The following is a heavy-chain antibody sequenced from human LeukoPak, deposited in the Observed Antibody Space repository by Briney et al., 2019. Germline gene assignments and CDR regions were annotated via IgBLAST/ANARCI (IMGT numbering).Heavy chain of an antibody. CDR1: GFTFSNHF. CDR3: VKALTGTWSFDY. Sequence: PGGSLRLSCSTSGFTFSNHFMHWVRQAPGKGLEYVSSIGPNGASTLYADSVKGRFTISRDNSKNALYLQLTSLRLEDTALYYCVKALTGTWSFDYWGQGTLVTVSS. D-gene: IGHD3-9*01. J-gene: IGHJ4*02. CDR2: IGPNGAST. V-gene: IGHV3-64D*06.